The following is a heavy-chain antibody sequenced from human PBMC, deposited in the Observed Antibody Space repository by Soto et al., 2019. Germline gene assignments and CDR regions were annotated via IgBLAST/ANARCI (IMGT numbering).Heavy chain of an antibody. CDR2: ISTSGST. CDR3: ARGRCRSSSFYGFDD. J-gene: IGHJ4*02. D-gene: IGHD2-2*01. Sequence: SETLSLTCTVSGGSLSSYYWSWIRQPAGKGLEWIGRISTSGSTNYNPSLKSRVTMSVDTSKNQFSLRLSSVTAADTAVYYCARGRCRSSSFYGFDDWGQGTLVTVSS. V-gene: IGHV4-4*07. CDR1: GGSLSSYY.